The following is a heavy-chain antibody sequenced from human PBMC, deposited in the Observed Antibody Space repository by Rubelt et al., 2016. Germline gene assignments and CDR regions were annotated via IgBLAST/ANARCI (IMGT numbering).Heavy chain of an antibody. J-gene: IGHJ4*02. D-gene: IGHD1-26*01. CDR2: VTHSGDA. Sequence: QAQLQQWGAGLLSPSDTLSLTCAVFTGSFNGYRWSWIRQKSDEGLEWIGEVTHSGDANYNPSLRDRVSISAESSKNQFSLRLTSLTAADTGLYFCAGGVGFATNPYYRGPFDSWGLGTRVTVSS. CDR1: TGSFNGYR. CDR3: AGGVGFATNPYYRGPFDS. V-gene: IGHV4-34*02.